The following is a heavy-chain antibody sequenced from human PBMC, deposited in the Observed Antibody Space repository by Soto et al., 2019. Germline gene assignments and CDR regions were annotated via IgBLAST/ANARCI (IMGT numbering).Heavy chain of an antibody. CDR3: ARMYYYGSGSYYNRVPYFDY. J-gene: IGHJ4*02. Sequence: WASVKVSCKASGGTFSSYAISWVRQAPGQGLEWMGGIIPIFGTANYAQKFQGRVTITADESTSTAYMELSSLRSEDTAVYYCARMYYYGSGSYYNRVPYFDYWGQGTLVTVSS. CDR1: GGTFSSYA. D-gene: IGHD3-10*01. CDR2: IIPIFGTA. V-gene: IGHV1-69*13.